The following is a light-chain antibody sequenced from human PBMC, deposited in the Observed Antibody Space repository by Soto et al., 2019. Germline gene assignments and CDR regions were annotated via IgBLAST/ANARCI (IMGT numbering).Light chain of an antibody. CDR1: QSVTSSN. V-gene: IGKV3-20*01. Sequence: EIVLTQSPGTLSLSPGERVTLSCRASQSVTSSNLAWYQQKPGQAPSLLISGASTRATGIPDRFIGSGSGTDFTLTISRLEPEDFGVYYCQQYDTSPLTFGGGTKVEI. CDR3: QQYDTSPLT. J-gene: IGKJ4*01. CDR2: GAS.